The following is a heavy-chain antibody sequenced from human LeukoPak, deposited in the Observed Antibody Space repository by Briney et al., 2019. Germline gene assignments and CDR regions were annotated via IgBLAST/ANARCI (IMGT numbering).Heavy chain of an antibody. V-gene: IGHV4-59*01. CDR1: GGSISSYY. J-gene: IGHJ4*02. D-gene: IGHD2-15*01. Sequence: SETLSLTCTVSGGSISSYYWSWIRQPPGKGLDWIGYIYYSGSTNYNPSLKSRVTISVDTSKNQFSLKLSSVTAADTAVYYCASSIPLYCSGGSCYWDRFDYWGQGTLVTVSS. CDR3: ASSIPLYCSGGSCYWDRFDY. CDR2: IYYSGST.